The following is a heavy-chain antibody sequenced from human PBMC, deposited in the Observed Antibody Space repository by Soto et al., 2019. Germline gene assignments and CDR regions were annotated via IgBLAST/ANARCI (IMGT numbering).Heavy chain of an antibody. D-gene: IGHD2-15*01. CDR1: GGSISSGGYS. CDR3: ARAGYCSGGSCYSEWFDP. J-gene: IGHJ5*02. Sequence: QLQLQESGSGLVKPSQTLSLTCAVSGGSISSGGYSWSWIRQPPGKGLEWIGYIYHSGSTYYNPSLKSRVTRSVDRSKNQFSLKLSSVTAADTAVYYCARAGYCSGGSCYSEWFDPWGQGTLVTVSS. CDR2: IYHSGST. V-gene: IGHV4-30-2*01.